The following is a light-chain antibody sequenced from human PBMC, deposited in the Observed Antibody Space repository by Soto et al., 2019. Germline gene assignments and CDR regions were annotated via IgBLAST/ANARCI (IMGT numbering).Light chain of an antibody. Sequence: IRMTQSPSALSASVGDRVTITCRASQTISSWLAWYQQKPGEAPRLLIYQASSLETEVPSRFSGSGSGTEFTLTISSLQPGDFATYYCQQYNSYSLTFGQGTKVDIK. CDR1: QTISSW. CDR2: QAS. J-gene: IGKJ1*01. CDR3: QQYNSYSLT. V-gene: IGKV1-5*03.